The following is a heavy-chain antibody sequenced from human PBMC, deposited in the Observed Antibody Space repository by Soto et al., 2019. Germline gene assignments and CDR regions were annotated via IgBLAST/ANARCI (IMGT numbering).Heavy chain of an antibody. V-gene: IGHV3-15*01. D-gene: IGHD3-22*01. CDR1: GFTFSNAW. CDR3: TTDSYYYDSSGYYGAYDAFDI. Sequence: EVQLVESGGGLVKPGGSLRLSCAASGFTFSNAWMSWVRQAPGKGLEWVGRIKSKTDGGTTDYAAPVKGRFTISRDDSKNTLYLQMNSLKTEDTAVYYCTTDSYYYDSSGYYGAYDAFDIWGQGTMVTVSS. CDR2: IKSKTDGGTT. J-gene: IGHJ3*02.